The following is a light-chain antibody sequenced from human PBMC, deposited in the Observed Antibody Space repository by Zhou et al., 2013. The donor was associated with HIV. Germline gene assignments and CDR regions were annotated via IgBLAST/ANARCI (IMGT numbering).Light chain of an antibody. V-gene: IGKV1-33*01. CDR1: QSVATW. Sequence: DIQMTQSPSTLSASVGDRVTITCRTSQSVATWLAWYQQKPGKAPKLLIYDASNLETGVPSRFSGSGSGTDFTFTISSLQPEDVATYYCQQNDNLPLTFGGGTKVEIK. J-gene: IGKJ4*01. CDR2: DAS. CDR3: QQNDNLPLT.